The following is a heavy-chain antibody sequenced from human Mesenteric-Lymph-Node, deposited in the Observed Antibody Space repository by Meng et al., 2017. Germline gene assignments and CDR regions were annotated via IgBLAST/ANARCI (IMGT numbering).Heavy chain of an antibody. CDR1: GFTFSTYA. V-gene: IGHV3-30*04. Sequence: GESLKISCAASGFTFSTYAMHWVRQAPGKGLEWMAVISYDGNNKYYADSVKGRFTISRDNSENTLYLQMNSLKTEDTAVYYCARGLADGFGNPPFDFWGQGTPVTVSS. CDR2: ISYDGNNK. D-gene: IGHD3-10*01. J-gene: IGHJ4*02. CDR3: ARGLADGFGNPPFDF.